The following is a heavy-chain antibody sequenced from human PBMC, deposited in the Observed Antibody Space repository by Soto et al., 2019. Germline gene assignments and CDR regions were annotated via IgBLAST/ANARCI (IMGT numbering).Heavy chain of an antibody. CDR3: ARGEMVRGVINYYYGMDV. CDR2: ISYDGSNK. V-gene: IGHV3-30-3*01. Sequence: QVQLVESGGGVVQPGRSLRLSCAASGFTFSSYAMHWVRQAPGKGLEWVAVISYDGSNKYYADSVKGRFTISRDNSKNTLYLQMNSLIAEDTAVYYCARGEMVRGVINYYYGMDVWGQGTTVTVSS. CDR1: GFTFSSYA. D-gene: IGHD3-10*01. J-gene: IGHJ6*02.